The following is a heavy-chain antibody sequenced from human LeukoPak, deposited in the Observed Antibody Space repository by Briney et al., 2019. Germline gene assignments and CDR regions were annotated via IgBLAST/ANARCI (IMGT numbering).Heavy chain of an antibody. V-gene: IGHV5-51*01. CDR2: IYPGDSDT. Sequence: KVSCKGSGYSFTSYWIGWVRQMPGKGLEWMGIIYPGDSDTRYSPSFQGQVTISADKSIGTAYLQWSSLKASDTAMYYCARLESSGWYYFDYWGQGTLVTVSS. CDR3: ARLESSGWYYFDY. CDR1: GYSFTSYW. D-gene: IGHD6-19*01. J-gene: IGHJ4*02.